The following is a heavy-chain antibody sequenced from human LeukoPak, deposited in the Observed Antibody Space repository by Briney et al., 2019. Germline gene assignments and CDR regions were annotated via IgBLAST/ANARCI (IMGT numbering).Heavy chain of an antibody. J-gene: IGHJ6*02. CDR3: ARRGYDTSRPGLYGLDV. D-gene: IGHD6-13*01. Sequence: GESLKISCKGFGYTFETYWIAWVRQMPGKGLEWMGAIYSGDSDTRYSPSFQGQVTFSADKSITTAYLHWSSLKASDTAMSYCARRGYDTSRPGLYGLDVWGQGTTVTVSS. V-gene: IGHV5-51*01. CDR1: GYTFETYW. CDR2: IYSGDSDT.